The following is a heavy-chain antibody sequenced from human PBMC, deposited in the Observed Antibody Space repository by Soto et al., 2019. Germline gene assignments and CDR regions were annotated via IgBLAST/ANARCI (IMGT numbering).Heavy chain of an antibody. CDR2: IIPILDIA. CDR1: GGTFNTYT. J-gene: IGHJ6*02. CDR3: ARDRGTTGTMGRCMDV. D-gene: IGHD1-1*01. V-gene: IGHV1-69*08. Sequence: QVQLVQSGAEVKKPGSSVKVSCKASGGTFNTYTISWVRQAPGQGLEWMGRIIPILDIANYAQKFQGRVTITADKSTSTAYMELSSLRSEDTAVYYCARDRGTTGTMGRCMDVWGQGTTVTVSS.